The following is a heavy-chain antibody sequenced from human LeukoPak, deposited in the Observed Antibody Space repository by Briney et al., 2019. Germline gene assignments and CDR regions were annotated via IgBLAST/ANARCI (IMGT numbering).Heavy chain of an antibody. CDR2: INHSGST. J-gene: IGHJ5*02. Sequence: SETLSLTCTVYGGPFSGYYWSWIRQPPGKGLEWIGEINHSGSTNYNPSLKSRVTISVDTSKNQFSLKLSSVTAADTAVYYCAKVGGTENWFDPWGQGTLVAVSS. D-gene: IGHD1-26*01. CDR1: GGPFSGYY. V-gene: IGHV4-34*01. CDR3: AKVGGTENWFDP.